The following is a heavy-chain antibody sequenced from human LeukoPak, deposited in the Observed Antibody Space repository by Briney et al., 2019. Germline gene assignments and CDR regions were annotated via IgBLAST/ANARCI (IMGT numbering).Heavy chain of an antibody. CDR2: IISFFGAA. D-gene: IGHD3-9*01. CDR3: TRDPSVDYDLLSHWFDP. CDR1: GGTFNSSG. V-gene: IGHV1-69*13. Sequence: ASVKVSCKASGGTFNSSGISWVRQAPGQGLERMGGIISFFGAAHYIQKFQGRLTITADESTSTAYMELSSLTSEDTAVYYCTRDPSVDYDLLSHWFDPWGQGTLVTVSS. J-gene: IGHJ5*02.